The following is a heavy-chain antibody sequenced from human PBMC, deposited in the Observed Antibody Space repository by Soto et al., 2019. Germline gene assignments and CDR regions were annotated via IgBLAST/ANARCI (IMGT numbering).Heavy chain of an antibody. CDR2: ISGSGGST. CDR1: GFTFSSYA. D-gene: IGHD6-19*01. V-gene: IGHV3-23*01. Sequence: GGSLRLSCAASGFTFSSYAMSWVRQAPGKGLEWVSAISGSGGSTYYADSVKGRFTISRDNSKNTLYLQMNSLRAEDTVVYYCAKAGAGRWLVPDYFDYWGQGTLVIVS. CDR3: AKAGAGRWLVPDYFDY. J-gene: IGHJ4*02.